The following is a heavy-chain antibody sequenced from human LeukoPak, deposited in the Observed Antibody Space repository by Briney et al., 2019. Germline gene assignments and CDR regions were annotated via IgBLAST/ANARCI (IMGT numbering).Heavy chain of an antibody. Sequence: KPSETLSLTCTVSGGSISSYYWSWIRQPPGKGLEWIGYIYYSGSTNYNPSLKSRVTISVDTSKNQFSLKLSSVTAADTAVYYCARVVKAEVRGVIAGFDYWGQGTLVTVSS. CDR2: IYYSGST. D-gene: IGHD3-10*01. V-gene: IGHV4-59*01. J-gene: IGHJ4*02. CDR1: GGSISSYY. CDR3: ARVVKAEVRGVIAGFDY.